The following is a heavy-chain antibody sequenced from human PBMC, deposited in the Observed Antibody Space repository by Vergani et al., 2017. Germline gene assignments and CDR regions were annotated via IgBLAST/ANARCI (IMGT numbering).Heavy chain of an antibody. Sequence: EVQLVQSGAEVKKPGATMKISCKVSGYTFTDHYMHWVKQAPGKGLEWMGLVDPEDGETIYAEKFKGRVTIAADTSTETAHLELSSLRSEDTAVYYCATPQTVTTGGMEVWGQGTTVSVSS. CDR3: ATPQTVTTGGMEV. V-gene: IGHV1-69-2*01. J-gene: IGHJ6*02. D-gene: IGHD4-17*01. CDR1: GYTFTDHY. CDR2: VDPEDGET.